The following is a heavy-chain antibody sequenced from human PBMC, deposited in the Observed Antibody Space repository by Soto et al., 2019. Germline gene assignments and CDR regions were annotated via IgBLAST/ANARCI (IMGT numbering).Heavy chain of an antibody. D-gene: IGHD6-6*01. CDR1: GGFVSSGGYY. CDR3: ARGSSIARLYYGMDV. V-gene: IGHV4-31*03. J-gene: IGHJ6*02. Sequence: SETLSLTCSVSGGFVSSGGYYWTWIRQHPGKGLEWIGYNYYSGITYYNPSLKSRVTISLATSKNQFSLKLSSVTAADTAVYYCARGSSIARLYYGMDVWGQGTTVTVSS. CDR2: NYYSGIT.